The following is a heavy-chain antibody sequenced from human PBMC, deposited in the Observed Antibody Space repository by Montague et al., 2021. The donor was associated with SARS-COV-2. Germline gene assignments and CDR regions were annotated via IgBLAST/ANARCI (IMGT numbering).Heavy chain of an antibody. D-gene: IGHD3-10*01. V-gene: IGHV3-20*04. Sequence: SLRLSCAASGFTFDDYGMSWVRQVPGEGLEWVSGISRSGDRTVYGDSVKGRFTISRDNAKNSLYLQMNSLRVEDTAFYYCSRGGGMIRGVVDFWGQGILVSVSS. CDR2: ISRSGDRT. CDR1: GFTFDDYG. CDR3: SRGGGMIRGVVDF. J-gene: IGHJ4*02.